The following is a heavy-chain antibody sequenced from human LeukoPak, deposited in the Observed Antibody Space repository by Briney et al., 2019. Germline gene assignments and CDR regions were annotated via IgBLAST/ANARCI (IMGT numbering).Heavy chain of an antibody. D-gene: IGHD3-22*01. CDR1: GGSFSGYY. J-gene: IGHJ4*02. V-gene: IGHV4-34*01. Sequence: PSETLSLTCAVYGGSFSGYYWSWLRQPPGKGLEWIGEINHSGSTNYNPSLKSRVTISVDTSKNQFSLKLSSVTAADTAVYYCARASLDDSSGYYYVFAYYFDYWGQGTLVTVSS. CDR3: ARASLDDSSGYYYVFAYYFDY. CDR2: INHSGST.